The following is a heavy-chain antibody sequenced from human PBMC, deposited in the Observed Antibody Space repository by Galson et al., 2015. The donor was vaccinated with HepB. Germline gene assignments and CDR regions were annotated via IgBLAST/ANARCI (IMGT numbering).Heavy chain of an antibody. CDR3: ARPYGGNYHFDY. CDR2: INNDGTTT. V-gene: IGHV3-74*01. CDR1: GFTFSFCW. Sequence: LRLSCAASGFTFSFCWMHWVRQAPRKGLVWVSRINNDGTTTNYADSVKGRFTISRDNAKNTLYLQMNSLRAEDTAVYYCARPYGGNYHFDYWGQGTLVAVSS. J-gene: IGHJ4*02. D-gene: IGHD4-23*01.